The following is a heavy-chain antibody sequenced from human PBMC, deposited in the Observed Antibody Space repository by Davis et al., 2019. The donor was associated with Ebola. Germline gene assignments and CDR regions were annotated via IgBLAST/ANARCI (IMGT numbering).Heavy chain of an antibody. Sequence: ASVKVSCKASGYTFTGYYMHWVRQAPGQGLEWMGWINPNSGGTNYAQKFQGWVTMTRDTSISTAYMELSRLRSDDTAVYYCARDSKWIQLWFVDYWGQGTLVTVSS. CDR3: ARDSKWIQLWFVDY. V-gene: IGHV1-2*04. D-gene: IGHD5-18*01. CDR2: INPNSGGT. J-gene: IGHJ4*02. CDR1: GYTFTGYY.